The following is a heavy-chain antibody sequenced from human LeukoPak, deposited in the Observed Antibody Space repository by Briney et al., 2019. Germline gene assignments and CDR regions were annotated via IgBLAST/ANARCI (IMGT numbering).Heavy chain of an antibody. J-gene: IGHJ4*02. CDR3: ARTKYYYDSSGYPPPFVY. CDR1: GGSISNYY. CDR2: IYYIGST. V-gene: IGHV4-59*01. Sequence: SEALSLTCTVSGGSISNYYWSWIRQPPGKGLEWIGYIYYIGSTNYNPSLESRVTISVDTSKNQFSLKLSSVTAADTAVYYCARTKYYYDSSGYPPPFVYWGQGTLVTVSS. D-gene: IGHD3-22*01.